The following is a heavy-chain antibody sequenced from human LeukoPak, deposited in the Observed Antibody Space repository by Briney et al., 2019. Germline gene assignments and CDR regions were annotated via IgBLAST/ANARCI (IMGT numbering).Heavy chain of an antibody. CDR1: SGSFSGYY. CDR3: ARGRTAARPLYYYYYMDV. D-gene: IGHD6-6*01. J-gene: IGHJ6*03. V-gene: IGHV4-34*01. CDR2: INHSGST. Sequence: SETLSLTCAVYSGSFSGYYWSWIRQPPGKGLEWIGEINHSGSTNYNPSLKSRVTISVDTSKNQFSLKLSSVTAADTAVYYCARGRTAARPLYYYYYMDVWGKGTTVTVSS.